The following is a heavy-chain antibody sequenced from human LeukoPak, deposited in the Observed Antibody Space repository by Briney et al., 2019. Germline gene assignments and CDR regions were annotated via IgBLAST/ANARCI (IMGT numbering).Heavy chain of an antibody. CDR3: ARSGRGTYYYFDL. V-gene: IGHV1-18*01. J-gene: IGHJ4*02. CDR1: SYSFNRYG. CDR2: ISGYNGNT. Sequence: ASVKNACKAASYSFNRYGISRVRQAPGQGLEWMGGISGYNGNTNYAQKFLGRGYMTADTSKSTAYMELRSLTSDDTAVYYCARSGRGTYYYFDLWGQGALVTVSS. D-gene: IGHD5-12*01.